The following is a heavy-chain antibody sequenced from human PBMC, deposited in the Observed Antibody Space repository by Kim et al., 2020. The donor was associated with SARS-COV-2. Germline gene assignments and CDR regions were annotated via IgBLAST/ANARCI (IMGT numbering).Heavy chain of an antibody. CDR2: ISAYNGNT. V-gene: IGHV1-18*01. CDR1: GYTFTSYG. D-gene: IGHD6-13*01. J-gene: IGHJ6*03. Sequence: ASVKVSCKASGYTFTSYGISWVRQAPGQGLEWMGWISAYNGNTNYAQKLQGRVTMTTDTSTSTAYMELRSLRSDDTAVYYCARTIAAADAYYYYYMDVWGKRTTVTVTS. CDR3: ARTIAAADAYYYYYMDV.